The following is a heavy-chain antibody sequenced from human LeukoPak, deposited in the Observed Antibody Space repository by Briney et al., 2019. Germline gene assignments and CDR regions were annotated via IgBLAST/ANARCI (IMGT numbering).Heavy chain of an antibody. D-gene: IGHD3-22*01. CDR2: IIPIFGTA. CDR1: GGTFSSYT. J-gene: IGHJ6*03. Sequence: SVKVSCKASGGTFSSYTISWVRQAPGQGLEWMGGIIPIFGTANYAQKFQGRVTITADESTSTAYMELSSLRSEDTAVYYCARETYYYDSSGPLAPYYMDVWGKGTTVTVSS. V-gene: IGHV1-69*13. CDR3: ARETYYYDSSGPLAPYYMDV.